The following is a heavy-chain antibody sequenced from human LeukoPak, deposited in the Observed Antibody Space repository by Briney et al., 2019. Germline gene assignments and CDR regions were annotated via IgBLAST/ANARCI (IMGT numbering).Heavy chain of an antibody. CDR3: ARDRHFYDILTGKPIRNRYFDF. Sequence: PGGSLRLSCVASGFTFSDHEMNWVRQAPGKGLEWVSYISTSGSTIYYADSVKGRFTISRDNARNSLFLQMNSLRAEDTAIYYCARDRHFYDILTGKPIRNRYFDFWGQGTLVTVSS. J-gene: IGHJ4*02. CDR2: ISTSGSTI. CDR1: GFTFSDHE. V-gene: IGHV3-48*03. D-gene: IGHD3-9*01.